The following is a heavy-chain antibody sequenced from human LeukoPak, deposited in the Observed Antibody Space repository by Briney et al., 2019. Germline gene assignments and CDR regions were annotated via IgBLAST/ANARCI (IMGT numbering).Heavy chain of an antibody. CDR1: GFTFSSYA. V-gene: IGHV3-23*01. Sequence: GGSLRLSRAASGFTFSSYAMSWVRQAPGKGLEWVSAISGSGGSTYYADSVKGRFTISRDNSKNTLYLQMNSLRAEDTAVYYCAKDLGGRNYYGSGSYYYMDVWGKGTTVTVSS. CDR2: ISGSGGST. J-gene: IGHJ6*04. D-gene: IGHD3-10*01. CDR3: AKDLGGRNYYGSGSYYYMDV.